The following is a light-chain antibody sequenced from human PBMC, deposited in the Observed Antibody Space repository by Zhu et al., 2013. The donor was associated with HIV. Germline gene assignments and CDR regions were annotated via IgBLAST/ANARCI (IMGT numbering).Light chain of an antibody. CDR3: QQYNIYSLT. V-gene: IGKV1-9*01. CDR2: GAS. J-gene: IGKJ4*01. Sequence: DIQLTQSPSFLSASVGDRVTITCRASQRISTFLAWYQQKPGKAPQLLIYGASTLEGGVPSRFSGSGSGAEFTLTISSLQPEDFATYYCQQYNIYSLTFGGGTKVEVK. CDR1: QRISTF.